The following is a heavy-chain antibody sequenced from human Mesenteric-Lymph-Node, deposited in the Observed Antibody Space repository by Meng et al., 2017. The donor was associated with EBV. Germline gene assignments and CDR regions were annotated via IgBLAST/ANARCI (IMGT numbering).Heavy chain of an antibody. CDR1: GFTFSSYA. CDR3: AKDNEYSSSWYRGYYFDY. J-gene: IGHJ4*02. V-gene: IGHV3-23*01. Sequence: EVQLLESGGGLVQPGGSLRLSCAASGFTFSSYAMSWVRQAPGKGLEWVSAISGSGGSTYYADSVKGRFTISRDNSKNTLYLQMNSLRAEDTAVYYCAKDNEYSSSWYRGYYFDYWGQGTLVTVSS. CDR2: ISGSGGST. D-gene: IGHD6-13*01.